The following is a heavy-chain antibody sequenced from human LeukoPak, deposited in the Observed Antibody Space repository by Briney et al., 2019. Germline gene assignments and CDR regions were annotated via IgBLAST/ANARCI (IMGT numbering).Heavy chain of an antibody. J-gene: IGHJ6*02. V-gene: IGHV1-2*06. CDR3: ARLDYSNAYYYGMDV. CDR1: GYTFTGYC. D-gene: IGHD4-11*01. Sequence: GASVKVSCKASGYTFTGYCMHWVRQAPGQGLEWMGRINPSSGGTNYAQRFQGRVTMTRDTSISTAYMELSRLRSDDTAVYYCARLDYSNAYYYGMDVWGQGTTVTVSS. CDR2: INPSSGGT.